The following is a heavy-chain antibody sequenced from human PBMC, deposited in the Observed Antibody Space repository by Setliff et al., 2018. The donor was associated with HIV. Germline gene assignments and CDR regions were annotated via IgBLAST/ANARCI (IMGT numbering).Heavy chain of an antibody. J-gene: IGHJ4*02. CDR1: GFTFSSYG. V-gene: IGHV3-33*06. D-gene: IGHD3-10*01. CDR2: IWYDGSNK. Sequence: SLRLSCVASGFTFSSYGMHWVRQAPGKGLEWVAVIWYDGSNKYYADSVKGRFTISRDNSKNTLYLQMNSLRAEDTAVYYCAKAVGLQWFGGYFDHWGQGTPVTVSS. CDR3: AKAVGLQWFGGYFDH.